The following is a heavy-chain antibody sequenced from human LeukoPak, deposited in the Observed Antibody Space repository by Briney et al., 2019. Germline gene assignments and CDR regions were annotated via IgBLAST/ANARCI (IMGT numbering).Heavy chain of an antibody. Sequence: GGSPRLSCAASGFTFSSHAMSWVRQAPGKGLEWVSSVSRSGSHTHYADSVKGRFTISRDNSKNTVYLHLNSLRAEDTAVYYCALCDSDGYCFIHWGQGTLVTVSS. J-gene: IGHJ4*02. CDR2: VSRSGSHT. CDR1: GFTFSSHA. CDR3: ALCDSDGYCFIH. V-gene: IGHV3-23*01. D-gene: IGHD3-22*01.